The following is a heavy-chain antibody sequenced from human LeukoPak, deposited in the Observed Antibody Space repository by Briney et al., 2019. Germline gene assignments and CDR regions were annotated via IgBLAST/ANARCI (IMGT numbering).Heavy chain of an antibody. J-gene: IGHJ6*03. Sequence: SQTLSLTCTVSGGSIRSGGYYWSWIRQHPGKGLEWIGYIYYSGSTYYNPSLKSRVTISVDTSKNQFSLKLSSVTAADTAVYYCARATTDLSMDVWGKGTTVTVSS. CDR2: IYYSGST. D-gene: IGHD1-26*01. CDR3: ARATTDLSMDV. V-gene: IGHV4-31*03. CDR1: GGSIRSGGYY.